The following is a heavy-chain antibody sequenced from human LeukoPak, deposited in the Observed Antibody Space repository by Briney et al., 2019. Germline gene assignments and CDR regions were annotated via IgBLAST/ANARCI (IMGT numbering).Heavy chain of an antibody. CDR2: IDGDGSEK. CDR3: AKDARAYSSSPYYFDY. D-gene: IGHD6-6*01. J-gene: IGHJ4*02. Sequence: PGGSLRLSCAVSGFTFSYYWMSWVRQAPGKGPEGVANIDGDGSEKYYVDSVKGRFTISRDNAKNSLYLQMNSLRAEDMALYYCAKDARAYSSSPYYFDYWGQGTLVTVSS. CDR1: GFTFSYYW. V-gene: IGHV3-7*03.